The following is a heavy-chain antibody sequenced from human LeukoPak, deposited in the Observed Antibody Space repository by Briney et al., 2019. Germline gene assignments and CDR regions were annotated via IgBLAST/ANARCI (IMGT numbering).Heavy chain of an antibody. J-gene: IGHJ3*02. CDR1: GYTFTCYY. Sequence: ASVKVSCKASGYTFTCYYMHWVRQAPGQGLEWMGWINPNSGGTNYAQKFQGRVTMTRDTSISTAYMELSRLRSDDTAVYYCARDRDSSSWYHAFDIWGQGTMVTVSS. D-gene: IGHD6-13*01. V-gene: IGHV1-2*02. CDR2: INPNSGGT. CDR3: ARDRDSSSWYHAFDI.